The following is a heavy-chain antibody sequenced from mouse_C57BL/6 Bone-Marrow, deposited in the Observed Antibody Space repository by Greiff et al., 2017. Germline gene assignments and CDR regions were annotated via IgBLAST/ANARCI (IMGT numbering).Heavy chain of an antibody. J-gene: IGHJ4*01. CDR2: IDPENGDT. Sequence: VQLKQSGAELVRPGASVKLSCTASGFNIKDDYMHWVKQRPEQGLEWIGWIDPENGDTEYASKFKGKATITADTSSNTAYMQRSSLTSEDTAVYSCTTTGSSYAMDYWGQGTSVTVSS. D-gene: IGHD1-1*01. CDR3: TTTGSSYAMDY. CDR1: GFNIKDDY. V-gene: IGHV14-4*01.